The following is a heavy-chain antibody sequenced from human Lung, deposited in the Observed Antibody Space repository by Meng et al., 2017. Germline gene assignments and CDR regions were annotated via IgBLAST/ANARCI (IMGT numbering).Heavy chain of an antibody. D-gene: IGHD6-13*01. CDR2: INPKSGDT. Sequence: GRLGRSGAEVKKPGASVKVSCKASGYTFPYYWLHWGRRAPGHGLEWMGRINPKSGDTHYAQRFQGRVTMTGDTSISTAYMELSGLRSDDTAMYYCARDEDISAAGKLFGDYWGQGTLVTVSS. J-gene: IGHJ4*02. CDR3: ARDEDISAAGKLFGDY. V-gene: IGHV1-2*06. CDR1: GYTFPYYW.